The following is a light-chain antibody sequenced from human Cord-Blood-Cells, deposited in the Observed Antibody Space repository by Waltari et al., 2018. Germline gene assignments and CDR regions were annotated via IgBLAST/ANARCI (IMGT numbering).Light chain of an antibody. V-gene: IGKV1-39*01. CDR2: AAS. CDR3: QQSYSTPLT. CDR1: QSISSY. Sequence: DIQMTQSPSSLSASVGDRVTITCRESQSISSYLNCYQQKPGKAPKLLIYAASSLQSGVPSRFSGSGSGTDFTLTISSLQPEDFATYYCQQSYSTPLTFGGGTKVEIK. J-gene: IGKJ4*01.